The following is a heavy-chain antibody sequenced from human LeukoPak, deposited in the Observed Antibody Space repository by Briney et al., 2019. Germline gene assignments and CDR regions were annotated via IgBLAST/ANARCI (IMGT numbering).Heavy chain of an antibody. J-gene: IGHJ4*02. CDR1: GGSISSYY. V-gene: IGHV4-59*01. Sequence: SETLSLTCTVSGGSISSYYWSWIRQPPGKGLEWIGYIYYSGSTNYNPSLKSRVTISVDTSKNQFSLKLSSVTAADTAVHYCARDRSRRSIAVRYFDYWGQGTLVTVSS. CDR2: IYYSGST. CDR3: ARDRSRRSIAVRYFDY. D-gene: IGHD6-6*01.